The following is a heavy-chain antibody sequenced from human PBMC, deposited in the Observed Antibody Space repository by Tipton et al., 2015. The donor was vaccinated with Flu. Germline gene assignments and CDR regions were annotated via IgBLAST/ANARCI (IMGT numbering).Heavy chain of an antibody. CDR3: ARPHAQFLHAFDI. D-gene: IGHD6-19*01. CDR1: GYSFTSYW. V-gene: IGHV5-51*03. J-gene: IGHJ3*02. Sequence: QLVQSGAEVKKPGESLKISCKGSGYSFTSYWIGWVRQMPGKGLEWMGIIYPGDSDTRASPSFQGQVTISADKSISTAYLQWGSLKASDTAMYYCARPHAQFLHAFDIWGQGTMVTVSS. CDR2: IYPGDSDT.